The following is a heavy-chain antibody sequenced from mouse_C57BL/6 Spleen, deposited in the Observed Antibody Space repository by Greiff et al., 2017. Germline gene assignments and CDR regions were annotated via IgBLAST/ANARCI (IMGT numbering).Heavy chain of an antibody. V-gene: IGHV1-55*01. J-gene: IGHJ1*03. D-gene: IGHD2-2*01. CDR2: IYPGSGST. CDR1: GYTFTSYW. CDR3: ARGYGYGLYWYFDV. Sequence: QVQLQQPGAELVKPGASVKMSCKASGYTFTSYWITWVKQRPGQGLEWIGDIYPGSGSTNYNEKFKSKATLTVDTSSSTAYMQLSSLTSEDSAVYYGARGYGYGLYWYFDVWGTGTTVTVSS.